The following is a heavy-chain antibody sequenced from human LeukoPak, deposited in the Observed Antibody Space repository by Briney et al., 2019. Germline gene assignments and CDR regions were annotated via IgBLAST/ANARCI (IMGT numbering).Heavy chain of an antibody. CDR3: ARDRLYSSSSKDAFDI. CDR2: IYTSGST. CDR1: GGSISSTGYY. J-gene: IGHJ3*02. D-gene: IGHD6-6*01. V-gene: IGHV4-39*07. Sequence: SETLSLTCTVSGGSISSTGYYWGWVRQPPGKGLEWIGRIYTSGSTNYNPSLKSRVTMSVDTSKNQFSLKLSSVTAADTAVYYCARDRLYSSSSKDAFDIWGQGTMVTVSS.